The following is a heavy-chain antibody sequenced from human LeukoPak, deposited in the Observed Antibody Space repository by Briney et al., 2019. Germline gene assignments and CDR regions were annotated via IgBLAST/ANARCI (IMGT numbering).Heavy chain of an antibody. CDR1: GFTFSIYA. CDR2: FSGSGGST. CDR3: ARDLMGIAYRGAFYY. V-gene: IGHV3-23*01. D-gene: IGHD6-13*01. Sequence: PGGSLRLSCAASGFTFSIYAMSWVRQAPGKGLEWVSAFSGSGGSTYYADSVKGRFTISRDNSKSTLYLQMNSLRAEDTAVYYCARDLMGIAYRGAFYYWGQGTLVTVSS. J-gene: IGHJ4*02.